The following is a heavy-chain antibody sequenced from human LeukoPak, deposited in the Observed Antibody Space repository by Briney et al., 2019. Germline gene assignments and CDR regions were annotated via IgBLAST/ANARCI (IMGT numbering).Heavy chain of an antibody. CDR3: ARRYCSGGSCYSKSYYYYYMDV. Sequence: TTSETLSLTCAVSGGSISSSNWWSWVRQPPGKGLEWIGEIYHSGSTNYNPSLKSRVTISVDKSKNQFSLKLSSVTAADTAVYYCARRYCSGGSCYSKSYYYYYMDVWGKGTTVTISS. J-gene: IGHJ6*03. CDR2: IYHSGST. CDR1: GGSISSSNW. V-gene: IGHV4-4*02. D-gene: IGHD2-15*01.